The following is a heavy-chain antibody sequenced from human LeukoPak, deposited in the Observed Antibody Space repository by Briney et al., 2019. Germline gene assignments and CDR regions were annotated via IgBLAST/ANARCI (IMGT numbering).Heavy chain of an antibody. V-gene: IGHV3-23*01. J-gene: IGHJ4*02. D-gene: IGHD3-22*01. Sequence: GGSLRLSCAASGFTFSSYAMSWVRQAPGKGLEWVSAISGSGGSTYYADSVKGRFTISRDISKNTLYLQMNSLRAEDTAVYYCARVVVIMGFDYWGQGTLVTVSS. CDR2: ISGSGGST. CDR3: ARVVVIMGFDY. CDR1: GFTFSSYA.